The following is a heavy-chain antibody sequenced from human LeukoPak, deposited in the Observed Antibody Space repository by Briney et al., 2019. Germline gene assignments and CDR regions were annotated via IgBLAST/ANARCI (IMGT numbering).Heavy chain of an antibody. CDR3: ARGLTSGYDPYYFDY. Sequence: SVKVSCKASGGTFSNYAISWVRQAPGQGLEWMGGIIPIFGTANYAQKFQGRVTITADESTSTAYMELSSLRSEDTAVYYCARGLTSGYDPYYFDYWGQGTLVTVSS. CDR2: IIPIFGTA. D-gene: IGHD5-12*01. V-gene: IGHV1-69*13. J-gene: IGHJ4*02. CDR1: GGTFSNYA.